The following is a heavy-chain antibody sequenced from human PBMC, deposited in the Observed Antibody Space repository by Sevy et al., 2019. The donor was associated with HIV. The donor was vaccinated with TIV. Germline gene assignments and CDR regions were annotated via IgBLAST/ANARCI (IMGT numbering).Heavy chain of an antibody. Sequence: ASVKVSCKASGYTFTGYYMHWVRQAPGQGLEWMGWINPNSGGTNYAQKFQGRVTMTRVTSISTAYMELSRLRSDDTAVYYCARRASGSYQGDFDIWGQGTMVTVSS. CDR1: GYTFTGYY. V-gene: IGHV1-2*02. D-gene: IGHD1-26*01. CDR2: INPNSGGT. J-gene: IGHJ3*02. CDR3: ARRASGSYQGDFDI.